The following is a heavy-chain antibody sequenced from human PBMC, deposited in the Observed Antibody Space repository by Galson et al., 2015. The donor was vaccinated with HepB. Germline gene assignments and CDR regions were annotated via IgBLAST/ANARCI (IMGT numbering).Heavy chain of an antibody. J-gene: IGHJ4*02. Sequence: SLRLSCAASGFTFSSYWMSWVRQAPGKGLEWVANTKQDGSEKYYVDSVKGRFTISRDNAKNSLYLQMNSLRAEDTAVYYCAREGSYDFWSGYNPGRYFDYWGQGTLVTVSS. CDR2: TKQDGSEK. CDR1: GFTFSSYW. V-gene: IGHV3-7*01. D-gene: IGHD3-3*01. CDR3: AREGSYDFWSGYNPGRYFDY.